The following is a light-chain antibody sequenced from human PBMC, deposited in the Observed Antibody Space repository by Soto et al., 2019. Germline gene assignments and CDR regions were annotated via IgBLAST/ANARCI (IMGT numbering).Light chain of an antibody. CDR1: QSVSTY. CDR2: GAS. CDR3: QQYGSSPLT. Sequence: EIVLTQSPATLSLSPGERATLSCRASQSVSTYLAWYQQKPGQAPRLLMYGASSRATGVPDRFSGSGFGTDFTLTISRLETEDFALYYCQQYGSSPLTFGGGTKVDIK. J-gene: IGKJ4*01. V-gene: IGKV3-20*01.